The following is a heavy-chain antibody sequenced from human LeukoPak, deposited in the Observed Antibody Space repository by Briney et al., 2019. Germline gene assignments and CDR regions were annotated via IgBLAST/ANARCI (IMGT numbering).Heavy chain of an antibody. CDR3: ARDQLSGLPRYYFDY. D-gene: IGHD1-1*01. J-gene: IGHJ4*02. V-gene: IGHV3-33*01. CDR2: IWYDGSNK. CDR1: GFTFSSYG. Sequence: PGGSLRLSCAASGFTFSSYGMHWVRQAPGKGLEWVAVIWYDGSNKYYADSVKGRFTISRDYSKNTLYLQMNSLRAEDTAVYYCARDQLSGLPRYYFDYWGQGTLVTVSS.